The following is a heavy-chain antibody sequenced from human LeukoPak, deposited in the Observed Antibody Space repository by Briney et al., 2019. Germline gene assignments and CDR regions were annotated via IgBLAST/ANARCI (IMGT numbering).Heavy chain of an antibody. CDR3: STIEDNWFDP. V-gene: IGHV3-48*01. Sequence: PGGSLRLSCAASSFTFSSYIMNWVRQAPGKGLEWVSYISSSGSTIYYADSVKGRFTISRDNAKNSLYLQMNSLRAEDTAVYYCSTIEDNWFDPWGQGTLVTVSS. J-gene: IGHJ5*02. D-gene: IGHD5/OR15-5a*01. CDR2: ISSSGSTI. CDR1: SFTFSSYI.